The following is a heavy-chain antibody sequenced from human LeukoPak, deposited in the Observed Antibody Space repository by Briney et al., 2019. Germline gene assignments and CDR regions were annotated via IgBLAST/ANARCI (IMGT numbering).Heavy chain of an antibody. D-gene: IGHD6-19*01. CDR3: ARCGSGFERYFDL. CDR1: GFTFNIYS. Sequence: GGSLRLSCAASGFTFNIYSMSWVRQAPGKGLEWVANIKQDGSETYYVDSVKGRFTISRDNAKNTLYLQMNSLRAEDTAVYYCARCGSGFERYFDLWGRGTLVTVSS. CDR2: IKQDGSET. V-gene: IGHV3-7*05. J-gene: IGHJ2*01.